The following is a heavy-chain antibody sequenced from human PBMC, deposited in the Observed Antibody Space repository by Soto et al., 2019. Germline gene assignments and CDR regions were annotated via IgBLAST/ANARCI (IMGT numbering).Heavy chain of an antibody. J-gene: IGHJ2*01. D-gene: IGHD6-13*01. CDR2: ITATGDRA. CDR1: GLTFRNYA. V-gene: IGHV3-23*01. Sequence: EVHLLESGVGLVQPGGSLRLSCAASGLTFRNYAMGWVRQAPGKGLEWVSAITATGDRAQYIDSVRGRFTISRDNSQNTLYMQMNSLRAEDTAVYYCAKDLRGPEAGTWYFDLWGRGSLVTVSS. CDR3: AKDLRGPEAGTWYFDL.